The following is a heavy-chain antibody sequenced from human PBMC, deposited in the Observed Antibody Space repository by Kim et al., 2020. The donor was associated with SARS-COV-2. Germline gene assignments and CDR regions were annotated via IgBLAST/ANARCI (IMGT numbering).Heavy chain of an antibody. J-gene: IGHJ6*02. CDR2: IGTAGDT. CDR1: GFTFSGYD. Sequence: GGSLRLSCAASGFTFSGYDMHWVRQAPGKGLEWVSAIGTAGDTYYPGSVKGRFTISRENAKNSLYLQLNSLRAEDTAVYYCAREGIAAAGIPYYYGMDVWGQGTTVTVSS. D-gene: IGHD6-13*01. V-gene: IGHV3-13*04. CDR3: AREGIAAAGIPYYYGMDV.